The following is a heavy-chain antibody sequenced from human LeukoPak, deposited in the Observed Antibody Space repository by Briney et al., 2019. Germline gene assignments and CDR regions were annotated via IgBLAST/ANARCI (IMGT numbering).Heavy chain of an antibody. J-gene: IGHJ5*02. D-gene: IGHD4-11*01. V-gene: IGHV4-30-2*01. CDR2: IYHSGST. CDR3: ARALTTVTTVWFDP. Sequence: PSETLSLTCTVSGGSISSGGYYWSWIRQPPGKGLEWIGYIYHSGSTYYNPSLKSRVTISVDRSKNQFSLKLSSVTAADTAVYYCARALTTVTTVWFDPWGQGTLVTVSS. CDR1: GGSISSGGYY.